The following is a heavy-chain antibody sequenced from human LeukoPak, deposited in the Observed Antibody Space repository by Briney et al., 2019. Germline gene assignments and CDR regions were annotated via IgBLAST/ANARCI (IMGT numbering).Heavy chain of an antibody. D-gene: IGHD2-2*01. J-gene: IGHJ4*02. V-gene: IGHV4-59*08. CDR3: ARGVVPAAVTYYFDY. CDR1: GGSISSYY. CDR2: IYYSGST. Sequence: SETLSLTCTVSGGSISSYYWSWIRQPPGKGLEWIGYIYYSGSTYYNPSLKSRVTISVDTSKNQFSLKLSSVTAADTAVYYCARGVVPAAVTYYFDYWGQGTLVTVSS.